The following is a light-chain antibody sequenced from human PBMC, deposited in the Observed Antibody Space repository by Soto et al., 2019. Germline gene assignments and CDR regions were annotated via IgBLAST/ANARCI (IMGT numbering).Light chain of an antibody. CDR3: QQYNSWPLT. J-gene: IGKJ4*01. V-gene: IGKV3-15*01. CDR1: QSVYSN. CDR2: ETS. Sequence: EIVMTQSPATLSVSPGERATLSCRASQSVYSNLAWYQQKPGQAPGLLIYETSTRATGIPPRFSGSGFGAEFPLNISSLQSENFAVYYCQQYNSWPLTFGGGTKVEIK.